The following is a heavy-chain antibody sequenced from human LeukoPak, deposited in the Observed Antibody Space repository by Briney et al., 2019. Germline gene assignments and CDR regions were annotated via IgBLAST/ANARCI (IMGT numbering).Heavy chain of an antibody. CDR3: ARDADTALYFDY. D-gene: IGHD5-18*01. V-gene: IGHV3-21*01. CDR1: GFTFSSYS. J-gene: IGHJ4*02. CDR2: ISSSGGYT. Sequence: GGSLRLSCAASGFTFSSYSMNWVRQAPGKGLEWVSSISSSGGYTYYADSVKGRFTISRDNAKNSLYLQINSLRADDTAVYYCARDADTALYFDYWGQGTLVTVSS.